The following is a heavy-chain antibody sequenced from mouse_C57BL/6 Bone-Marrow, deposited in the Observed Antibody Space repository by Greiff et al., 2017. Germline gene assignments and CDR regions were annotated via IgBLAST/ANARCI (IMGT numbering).Heavy chain of an antibody. J-gene: IGHJ4*01. D-gene: IGHD2-5*01. V-gene: IGHV5-9-1*02. CDR1: GFTFSSYA. CDR2: ISSGGDYI. CDR3: TRDQGGYRSNCECYAMDY. Sequence: EVKLVESGEGLVKPGGSLKLSCAASGFTFSSYAMSWVRQTPEKRLEWVAYISSGGDYIYYADTVKGRFTISRDNARNTLYLQMSSLKSEDTAMYYCTRDQGGYRSNCECYAMDYWGQGTSVTVSS.